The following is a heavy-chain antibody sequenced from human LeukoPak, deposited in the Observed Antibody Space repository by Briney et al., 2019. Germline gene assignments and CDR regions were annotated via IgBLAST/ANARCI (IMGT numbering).Heavy chain of an antibody. Sequence: PGGSLRLSCAASGFTVSNYYMSWIRQAPGKGLEWVSYIGSSGSSIYYADSVKGRFTISRDNAKNSLYLQMNSLRAEDTAVYYCARVERVGWFDPWGQGTLVTVSS. CDR3: ARVERVGWFDP. CDR1: GFTVSNYY. D-gene: IGHD5-24*01. V-gene: IGHV3-11*01. J-gene: IGHJ5*02. CDR2: IGSSGSSI.